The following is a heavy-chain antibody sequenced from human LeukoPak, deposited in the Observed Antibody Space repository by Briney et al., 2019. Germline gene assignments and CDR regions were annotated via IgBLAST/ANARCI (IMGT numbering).Heavy chain of an antibody. CDR3: ARVWQYYGSGTDY. J-gene: IGHJ4*02. CDR1: GFTFSDYY. V-gene: IGHV3-11*01. D-gene: IGHD3-10*01. CDR2: ISSSGSTI. Sequence: GGALRLSCAASGFTFSDYYMSWSRPAPGEGLEWGSYISSSGSTIYYADSVKGRFTISRDNAKNSLYLQMNSLRAEDTAVYYCARVWQYYGSGTDYWGQGTLVTVSS.